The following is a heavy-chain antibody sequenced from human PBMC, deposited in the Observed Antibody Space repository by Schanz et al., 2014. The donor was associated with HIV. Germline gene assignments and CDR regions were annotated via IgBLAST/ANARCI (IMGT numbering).Heavy chain of an antibody. D-gene: IGHD1-1*01. J-gene: IGHJ5*02. CDR2: IGNDGSNK. CDR3: VRDQGTTWISGGNWFDP. Sequence: QVQLVEAGGGVVQPGRSLRLSCAASGFTFSIFGMHWVRQAPGKGLEWGEIIGNDGSNKYYADSVKGRFTVSRDNSKNTNTLYLQMNSLRAEDTAVYYCVRDQGTTWISGGNWFDPWGQGTLVTVSS. CDR1: GFTFSIFG. V-gene: IGHV3-33*01.